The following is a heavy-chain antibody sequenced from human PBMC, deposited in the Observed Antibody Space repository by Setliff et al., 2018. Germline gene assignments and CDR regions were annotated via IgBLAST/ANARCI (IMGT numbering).Heavy chain of an antibody. CDR1: AFTFKNYW. Sequence: GGSLSLSCAASAFTFKNYWMSWVRQAPGKGLEWVANIKGDGSEKFYLDSVKGRFTISRDNAKNSLYLQMNSLRAEDTAVYYCARDRISRYYDSGAHAFDIWGQGTMVTVSS. J-gene: IGHJ3*02. V-gene: IGHV3-7*03. CDR3: ARDRISRYYDSGAHAFDI. D-gene: IGHD3-22*01. CDR2: IKGDGSEK.